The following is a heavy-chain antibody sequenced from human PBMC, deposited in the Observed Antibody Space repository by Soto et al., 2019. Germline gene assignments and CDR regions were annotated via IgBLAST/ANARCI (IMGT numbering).Heavy chain of an antibody. D-gene: IGHD6-13*01. CDR3: TPDPILAAAGGSDP. CDR1: GFTFIYAW. CDR2: IKSNTDGGTT. V-gene: IGHV3-15*01. Sequence: EVQLVESGGGLVKPGGSLRLSCEASGFTFIYAWMRWVRQAPGKGLEWVGHIKSNTDGGTTDYAAPVNGRFTISRDDSKTALYLQMSSLKTEDTAVYYCTPDPILAAAGGSDPWGQGTLVTVSS. J-gene: IGHJ5*02.